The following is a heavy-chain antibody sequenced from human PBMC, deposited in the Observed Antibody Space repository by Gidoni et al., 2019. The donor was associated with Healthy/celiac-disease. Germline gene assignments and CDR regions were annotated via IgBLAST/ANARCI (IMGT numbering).Heavy chain of an antibody. J-gene: IGHJ5*02. CDR3: ARDRVKVLRYFDWLRTFDP. V-gene: IGHV4-4*02. CDR2: IYHTGRP. D-gene: IGHD3-9*01. CDR1: GGSISSIYW. Sequence: QVQLQESGPGLVKPSGTLSLTCAVSGGSISSIYWWSWVRQPPGKGLEWIGEIYHTGRPNYNPSLKSRVTISVDKSKNQFSRKLSSVTAADTAVYYCARDRVKVLRYFDWLRTFDPWGQGTLVTVSS.